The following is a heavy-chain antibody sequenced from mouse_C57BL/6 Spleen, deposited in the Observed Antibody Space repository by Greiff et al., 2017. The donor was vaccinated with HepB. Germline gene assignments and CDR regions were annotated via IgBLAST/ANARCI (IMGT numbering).Heavy chain of an antibody. V-gene: IGHV5-4*01. D-gene: IGHD2-12*01. CDR3: ARDRGTTLREGDAMDY. J-gene: IGHJ4*01. CDR1: GFTFSSYA. CDR2: ISDGGSYT. Sequence: EVKLVESGGGLVKPGGSLKLSCAASGFTFSSYAMSWVRQTPEKRLEWVATISDGGSYTYYPDNVKGRFTISRDNAKNNLYLQMSHLKSEDTAMYYCARDRGTTLREGDAMDYWGQGTSVTVSS.